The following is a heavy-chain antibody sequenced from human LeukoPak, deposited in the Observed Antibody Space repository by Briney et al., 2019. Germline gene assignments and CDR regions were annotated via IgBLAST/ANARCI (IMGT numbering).Heavy chain of an antibody. CDR3: ASIVEEFGELLYDY. D-gene: IGHD3-10*01. CDR2: IKQDGSEK. CDR1: GFTFSSYW. Sequence: GGSLRLSCAVPGFTFSSYWMSWVRQAPGRGLEWVANIKQDGSEKYYVDSVKGRFTISRDNTKNSLYLQMNSLRAEDTAVYYCASIVEEFGELLYDYWGQGTLVTVSS. J-gene: IGHJ4*02. V-gene: IGHV3-7*01.